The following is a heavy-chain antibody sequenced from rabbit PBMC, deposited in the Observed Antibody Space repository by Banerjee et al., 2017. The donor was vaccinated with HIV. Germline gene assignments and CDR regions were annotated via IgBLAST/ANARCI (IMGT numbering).Heavy chain of an antibody. D-gene: IGHD6-1*01. J-gene: IGHJ4*01. CDR1: GLDFSSSYW. CDR3: ARSYGYVGYAGYLYL. V-gene: IGHV1S40*01. CDR2: IYAGSSGIT. Sequence: QSLEESGGDLVKPEGSLTLTCKASGLDFSSSYWMCWVRQAPGKGLEWIACIYAGSSGITYYASWAKGRFTISKASSTTVTLQMTSLTAADTATYFCARSYGYVGYAGYLYLWGPGTLVTVS.